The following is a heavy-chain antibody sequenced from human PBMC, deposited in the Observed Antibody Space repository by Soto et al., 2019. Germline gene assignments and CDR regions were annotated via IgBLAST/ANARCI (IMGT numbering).Heavy chain of an antibody. CDR1: GFTFSSYW. J-gene: IGHJ4*02. CDR3: VSERELMVTTEHFEF. CDR2: INSDGSGT. V-gene: IGHV3-74*01. Sequence: EVQLVESGGGLVQPGGSLRLSCAASGFTFSSYWMHWVRQAPGKGLVWVSRINSDGSGTTYADSVKGRFTISRDNAKNTLYLQMNSLRGEDTAVYYCVSERELMVTTEHFEFWGQGTLVTVSS. D-gene: IGHD4-17*01.